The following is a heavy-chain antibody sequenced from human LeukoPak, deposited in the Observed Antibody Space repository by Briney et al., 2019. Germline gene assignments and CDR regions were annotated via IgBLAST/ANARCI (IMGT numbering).Heavy chain of an antibody. CDR3: ARDHRRGDQLLFNKVLGY. CDR1: GYTFTSCY. CDR2: INPSGGST. J-gene: IGHJ4*02. V-gene: IGHV1-46*01. D-gene: IGHD2-2*01. Sequence: ASVKVSCKASGYTFTSCYMHWVRQAPGQGLEWMGIINPSGGSTSYAQKFQGRVTMTRDTSTSTVYMELSSLRSEDTAVYYCARDHRRGDQLLFNKVLGYWGQGTLVTVSS.